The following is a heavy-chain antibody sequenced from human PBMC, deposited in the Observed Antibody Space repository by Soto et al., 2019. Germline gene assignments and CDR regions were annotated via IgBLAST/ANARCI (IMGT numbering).Heavy chain of an antibody. V-gene: IGHV1-69*12. CDR1: GGTFSSYA. D-gene: IGHD2-21*02. CDR3: ARDRIVVGTAIRHSSGMDV. Sequence: QVQLVQSGAEVKKPGSSVKVSCKASGGTFSSYAISWVRQAPGQGLEWMGGIIPIFGTANYAQKFQGRVTITADESTSKDYMELSSRRSEDTAVYYCARDRIVVGTAIRHSSGMDVWGQGTTVTVSS. J-gene: IGHJ6*02. CDR2: IIPIFGTA.